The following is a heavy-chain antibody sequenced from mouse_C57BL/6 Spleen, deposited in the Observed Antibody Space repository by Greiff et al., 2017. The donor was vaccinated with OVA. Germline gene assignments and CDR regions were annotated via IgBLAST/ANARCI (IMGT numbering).Heavy chain of an antibody. CDR3: ARDCGSSYVDAMDD. Sequence: VQLQQSGAELAKPGASVKLSCKASGYTFTSYWMHWVKQRPGQGLEWIGYINPSSGYTKYNQKFKDKATLTADQSSSTAYMQLSSLTYEDSAVYYCARDCGSSYVDAMDDWGQGTSVTVSS. J-gene: IGHJ4*01. V-gene: IGHV1-7*01. CDR2: INPSSGYT. CDR1: GYTFTSYW. D-gene: IGHD1-1*01.